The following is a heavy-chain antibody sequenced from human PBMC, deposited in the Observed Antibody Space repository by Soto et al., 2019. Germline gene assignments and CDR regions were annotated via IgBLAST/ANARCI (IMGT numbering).Heavy chain of an antibody. CDR2: SYYSGTT. D-gene: IGHD2-15*01. J-gene: IGHJ6*02. Sequence: SETLSLTCTVSGGSINSYYWNWIRQPPGKGLEWIGYSYYSGTTNYNPSLKSRVTISVDRSKNQFSLKLSSVTAADTAVYYCARDQSQGYCSGGSCSYYYYHGMDVWGQGATVTVSS. CDR3: ARDQSQGYCSGGSCSYYYYHGMDV. V-gene: IGHV4-59*12. CDR1: GGSINSYY.